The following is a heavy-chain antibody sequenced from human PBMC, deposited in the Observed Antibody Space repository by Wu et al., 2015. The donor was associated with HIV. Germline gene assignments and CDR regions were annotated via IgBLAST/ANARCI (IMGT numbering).Heavy chain of an antibody. J-gene: IGHJ6*03. D-gene: IGHD2-2*01. Sequence: QVQLVQSGAEVKKPGSSVKVSCKASGGTFSSYAISWVRQAPGQGLEWMGWISAYNGNTNYAQKLQGRVTMTTDTSTSTAYMELRSLRSDDTAVYYCARNLIVVVPAAIYMDVWGKGTTVTVSS. V-gene: IGHV1-18*01. CDR2: ISAYNGNT. CDR3: ARNLIVVVPAAIYMDV. CDR1: GGTFSSYA.